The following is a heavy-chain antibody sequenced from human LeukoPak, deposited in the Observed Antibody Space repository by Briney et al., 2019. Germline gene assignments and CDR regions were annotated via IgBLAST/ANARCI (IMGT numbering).Heavy chain of an antibody. Sequence: SETLSLTCTVSGGSISSSSYYWGWIRQPPGKGLEWIGSIYYSGSTYYNPSLKSRVTISVDTSKNQFSLKLSSVTAADTAVYYCARSGSGYYYYMDVWGKGTTVTVSS. V-gene: IGHV4-39*01. CDR3: ARSGSGYYYYMDV. CDR1: GGSISSSSYY. CDR2: IYYSGST. J-gene: IGHJ6*03. D-gene: IGHD1-14*01.